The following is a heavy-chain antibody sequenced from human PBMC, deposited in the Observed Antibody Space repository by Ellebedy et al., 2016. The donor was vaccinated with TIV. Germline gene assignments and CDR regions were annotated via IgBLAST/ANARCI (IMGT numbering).Heavy chain of an antibody. CDR3: ARNSGGLDY. D-gene: IGHD3-16*01. J-gene: IGHJ4*02. V-gene: IGHV3-21*01. CDR2: IGSGSTYI. Sequence: GESLKISCAASGFTFSRYNMNWVRQAPGKGLEWVSYIGSGSTYIFYEDSVQGRFTISRDNAKDSLYMQMNSLRAEDTALYYCARNSGGLDYWGQGILVTVSS. CDR1: GFTFSRYN.